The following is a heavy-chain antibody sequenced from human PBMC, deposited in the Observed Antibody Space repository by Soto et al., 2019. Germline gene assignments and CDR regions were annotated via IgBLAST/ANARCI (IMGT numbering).Heavy chain of an antibody. CDR3: ARGRGYNWNLLYYSYGMDV. Sequence: ASVKVSCKASGCTFSSYAISWVRQAPGQGLEWMGGIIPIFGTANYAQKFQGRVTITADESASTAYMELSSLRSEDTAVYYCARGRGYNWNLLYYSYGMDVWGQGTTGSVSS. J-gene: IGHJ6*02. V-gene: IGHV1-69*13. D-gene: IGHD1-20*01. CDR1: GCTFSSYA. CDR2: IIPIFGTA.